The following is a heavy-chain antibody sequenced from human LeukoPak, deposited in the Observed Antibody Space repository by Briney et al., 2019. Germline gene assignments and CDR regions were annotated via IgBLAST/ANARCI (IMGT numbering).Heavy chain of an antibody. CDR3: ARNGRSWYYYGSGTPFDI. V-gene: IGHV4-34*01. D-gene: IGHD3-10*01. Sequence: PSETLSLTCAVYGGSFSGYYWSWIRQPPGKGLEWIGEINHSGSTNYNPSLKSRVTISVDTPKNQFSPKLSSVTAADTAVYYCARNGRSWYYYGSGTPFDIWGQGTMVTVSS. CDR2: INHSGST. CDR1: GGSFSGYY. J-gene: IGHJ3*02.